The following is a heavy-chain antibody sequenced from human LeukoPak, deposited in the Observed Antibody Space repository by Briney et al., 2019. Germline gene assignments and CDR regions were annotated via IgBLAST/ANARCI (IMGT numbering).Heavy chain of an antibody. CDR2: ISAYSGNT. Sequence: ASVKVSCKASGYTFTSYGISRVRQAPGQGLEWMGWISAYSGNTNYAQKLQGRVTMTTDTSTSTAYMELRSLRSDDTAVYYCARNGAFRCSSTSCLYYFDYWGQGTLVTVSS. V-gene: IGHV1-18*01. CDR3: ARNGAFRCSSTSCLYYFDY. D-gene: IGHD2-2*01. CDR1: GYTFTSYG. J-gene: IGHJ4*02.